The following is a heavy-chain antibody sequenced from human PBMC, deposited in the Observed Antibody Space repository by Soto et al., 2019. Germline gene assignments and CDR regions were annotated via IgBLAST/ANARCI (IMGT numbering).Heavy chain of an antibody. CDR3: ARNYYYDSSGYYLYWYFDL. Sequence: QVQLVQSGAEVKKPGSSVKVSCKASGGTFSSYAINWVRQAPGQGLEWMGGIIPIFGTANYAQKFQGRVTITADESTSTAYMELSSLRSEDTAVYYCARNYYYDSSGYYLYWYFDLWGRGTLVTVSS. J-gene: IGHJ2*01. D-gene: IGHD3-22*01. CDR2: IIPIFGTA. CDR1: GGTFSSYA. V-gene: IGHV1-69*12.